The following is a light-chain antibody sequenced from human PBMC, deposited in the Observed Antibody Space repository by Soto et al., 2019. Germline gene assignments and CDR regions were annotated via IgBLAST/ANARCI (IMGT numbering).Light chain of an antibody. CDR1: QSISNW. Sequence: DIQMTQSPATLSASVGDRVTITCRASQSISNWLAWYQQKPGKPPKLLIYMASNLESGVPSRFSGSGYGTELTLTITSLQPDDSATYFCQQYNHDSTFGQGTKVE. J-gene: IGKJ1*01. CDR3: QQYNHDST. V-gene: IGKV1-5*03. CDR2: MAS.